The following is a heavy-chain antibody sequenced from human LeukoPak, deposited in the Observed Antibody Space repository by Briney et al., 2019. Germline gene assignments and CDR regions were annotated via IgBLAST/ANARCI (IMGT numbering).Heavy chain of an antibody. V-gene: IGHV3-23*01. CDR2: ISGSGGST. CDR3: AKAIAAAGTFDY. J-gene: IGHJ4*02. D-gene: IGHD6-13*01. CDR1: GFTFSSYA. Sequence: PGGSLRLSCAASGFTFSSYAMSWVRQAPGKGLEWVSAISGSGGSTYSADSVKGRFTISRDNSKNTLYLQMNSLRAEDTAVYYCAKAIAAAGTFDYWGQGTLVTVSS.